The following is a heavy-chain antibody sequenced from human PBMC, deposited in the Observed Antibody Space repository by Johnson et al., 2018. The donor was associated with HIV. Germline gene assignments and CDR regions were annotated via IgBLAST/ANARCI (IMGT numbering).Heavy chain of an antibody. CDR1: GFTFSSYA. V-gene: IGHV3-13*01. CDR2: IGTAGDT. J-gene: IGHJ3*02. D-gene: IGHD3-10*01. CDR3: ARGIDVLWFRELSYAFDI. Sequence: VQLVESGGGVVQPGRSLRLTCAASGFTFSSYAMHWVRQATGKGLEWVSAIGTAGDTYYPGSVKGRFTISRENAKNSLYLQMNSLRAEDTAVYYCARGIDVLWFRELSYAFDIWGQGTMVTVSS.